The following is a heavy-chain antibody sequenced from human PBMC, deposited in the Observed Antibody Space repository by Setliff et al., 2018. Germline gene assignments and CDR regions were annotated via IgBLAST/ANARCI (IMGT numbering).Heavy chain of an antibody. J-gene: IGHJ4*02. CDR2: ISHSGST. D-gene: IGHD2-2*01. V-gene: IGHV4-34*01. CDR1: GGSFNVYF. Sequence: SETLSLTCAVYGGSFNVYFWSWIRQPPGKGLEWIGEISHSGSTNYNPSLKSRVTMSVDKSKNQFSLNLNSVTAADTAVYYFRQAHCNDTSCEEALDYWSQGTLVTVSS. CDR3: RQAHCNDTSCEEALDY.